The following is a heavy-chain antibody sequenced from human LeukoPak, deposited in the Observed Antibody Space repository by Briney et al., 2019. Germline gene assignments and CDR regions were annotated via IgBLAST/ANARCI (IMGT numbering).Heavy chain of an antibody. D-gene: IGHD5-18*01. Sequence: SETLSLTCTVSGGSISSYYWSWIRQPPGKGLEWIGYIYYSGSTNYNPSLKSRVTIPVDTSKNQFSLKLSSVTAADTAVYYCARMASGGIQLWSYYFDYWGQGTLVTVSS. CDR1: GGSISSYY. CDR2: IYYSGST. J-gene: IGHJ4*02. V-gene: IGHV4-59*01. CDR3: ARMASGGIQLWSYYFDY.